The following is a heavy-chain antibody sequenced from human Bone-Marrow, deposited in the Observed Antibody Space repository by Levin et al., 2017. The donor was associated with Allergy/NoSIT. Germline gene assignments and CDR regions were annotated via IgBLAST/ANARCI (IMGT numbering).Heavy chain of an antibody. D-gene: IGHD5-12*01. CDR1: GFTFSRSG. J-gene: IGHJ4*02. Sequence: GGSLRLSCAASGFTFSRSGMHWVRQAPGKGLEWVAIIWFDGSTEYYADSVKGRFTISRDNSKNTLSLQMNSLRVDDTAVYYCARDKNTGYIDYWGQGTLVTVSS. CDR3: ARDKNTGYIDY. V-gene: IGHV3-33*01. CDR2: IWFDGSTE.